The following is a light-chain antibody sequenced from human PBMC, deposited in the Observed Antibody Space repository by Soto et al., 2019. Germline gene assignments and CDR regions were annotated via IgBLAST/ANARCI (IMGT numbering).Light chain of an antibody. V-gene: IGKV1-39*01. Sequence: DIQMTQSPSSLSASVGDRVTITCRASQSISSSLNWYQQKPGKAPNLLIYTESTLQSGVPSRFSGSGSGTDFTLTISSLQPEDFATYYCQQSSSYPFTFGPGTKVDIK. CDR3: QQSSSYPFT. J-gene: IGKJ3*01. CDR2: TES. CDR1: QSISSS.